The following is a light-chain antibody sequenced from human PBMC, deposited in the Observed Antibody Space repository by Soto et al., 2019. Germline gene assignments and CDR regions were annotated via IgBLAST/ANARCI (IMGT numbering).Light chain of an antibody. J-gene: IGKJ1*01. CDR3: QQYNSYWT. CDR1: QSISSW. V-gene: IGKV1-5*01. CDR2: DAP. Sequence: DIQMTQSPSTLSASVGDRVTITCRASQSISSWLAWYQQKPGKAPKLLIYDAPSLESGVPSRFSGSGSGTEFTLTISCLQPDDFATYYCQQYNSYWTFGQGTKVEIK.